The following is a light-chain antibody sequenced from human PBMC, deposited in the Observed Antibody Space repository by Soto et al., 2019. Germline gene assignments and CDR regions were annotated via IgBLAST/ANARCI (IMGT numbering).Light chain of an antibody. J-gene: IGKJ1*01. Sequence: EIAMTQSPATLSVSPGERATLACRASLRVSSNLAWYQQKPGQAPRLLIFGASTRDTGIPARFSGSGSGTEFTLTISSLQSEDFAVYYCQRYNNSPQSFGQGTKVEIK. CDR3: QRYNNSPQS. CDR2: GAS. V-gene: IGKV3-15*01. CDR1: LRVSSN.